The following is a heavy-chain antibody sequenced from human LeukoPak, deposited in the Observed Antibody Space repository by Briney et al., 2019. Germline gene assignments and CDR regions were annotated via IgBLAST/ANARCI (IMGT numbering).Heavy chain of an antibody. D-gene: IGHD3-22*01. CDR1: GYTFTGYY. CDR3: ARERGITMIVYDY. J-gene: IGHJ4*02. CDR2: INPNSGGT. V-gene: IGHV1-2*06. Sequence: ASVKVSCKASGYTFTGYYMHWVRQAPGQGLEWMGRINPNSGGTNYAQKFQGRVTMTRDTSISTAYMELSRLRSDDTAVYYCARERGITMIVYDYWGQGTLVTVSS.